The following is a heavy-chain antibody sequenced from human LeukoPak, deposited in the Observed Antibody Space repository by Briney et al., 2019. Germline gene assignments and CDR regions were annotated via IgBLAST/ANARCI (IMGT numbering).Heavy chain of an antibody. CDR2: INPNSGGT. J-gene: IGHJ6*03. D-gene: IGHD1-1*01. Sequence: GASVKVSCKASGYTFTGYYMHWGRQAPGQGLEWMGWINPNSGGTNYAQKFQGRVPMTRDTSISTAYMELSRLRSDDTAVYYCARVGSGHWNARGGYYYYMDVWGKGTTVTVSS. CDR1: GYTFTGYY. CDR3: ARVGSGHWNARGGYYYYMDV. V-gene: IGHV1-2*02.